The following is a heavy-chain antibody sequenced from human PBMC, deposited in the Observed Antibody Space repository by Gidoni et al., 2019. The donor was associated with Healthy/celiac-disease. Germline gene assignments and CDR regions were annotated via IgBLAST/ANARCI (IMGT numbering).Heavy chain of an antibody. Sequence: QLQLQESGPGLVKPSETLSLTCTVSGGSISSSSSYWGWIRQPPGKGLEWIGSIYYSGSTYYNPSLKSRVTISVDTSKNQFSLKLSSVTAADTAVYYCARRGRGGMDVWGQGTTVTVSS. CDR1: GGSISSSSSY. D-gene: IGHD3-10*01. CDR3: ARRGRGGMDV. J-gene: IGHJ6*02. CDR2: IYYSGST. V-gene: IGHV4-39*01.